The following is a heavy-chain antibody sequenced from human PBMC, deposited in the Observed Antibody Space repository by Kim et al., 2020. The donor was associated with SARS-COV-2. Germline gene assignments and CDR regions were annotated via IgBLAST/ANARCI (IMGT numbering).Heavy chain of an antibody. CDR2: ISGSGGST. V-gene: IGHV3-23*01. CDR3: AKDLFNYDFWSGCSPIDY. Sequence: GGSLRLSCAASGFTFSSYAMSWVRQAPGKGLEWVSAISGSGGSTYYADSVKGRFTISRDNSKNTLYLQMNSLRAEDTAVYYCAKDLFNYDFWSGCSPIDYWGQGTLVTVSS. D-gene: IGHD3-3*01. J-gene: IGHJ4*02. CDR1: GFTFSSYA.